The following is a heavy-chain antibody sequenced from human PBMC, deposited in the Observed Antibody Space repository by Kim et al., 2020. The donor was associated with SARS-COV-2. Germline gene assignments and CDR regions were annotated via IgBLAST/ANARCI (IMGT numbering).Heavy chain of an antibody. CDR1: GFTVSSNY. V-gene: IGHV3-66*01. Sequence: GGSLRLSCAASGFTVSSNYMSWVRQAPGKGLEWVSVIYSGGSTYYADSVKGRFTISRDNSKNTLYLQMNSLRAEDTAVYYCARGRVGSGWYGGYYYYGMDVWGQGTTVTVSS. CDR2: IYSGGST. CDR3: ARGRVGSGWYGGYYYYGMDV. J-gene: IGHJ6*02. D-gene: IGHD6-19*01.